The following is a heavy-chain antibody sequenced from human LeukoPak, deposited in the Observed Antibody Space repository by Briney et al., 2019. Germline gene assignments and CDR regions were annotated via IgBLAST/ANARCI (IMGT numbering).Heavy chain of an antibody. CDR1: GFTFDDYA. CDR2: VSWNSGSI. D-gene: IGHD6-6*01. V-gene: IGHV3-9*01. CDR3: AKASSYSSSSGYFDY. Sequence: GGSLRLSCAASGFTFDDYAMHWARQAPGKGLEWVSGVSWNSGSIGYADSVKGRFTISRDNAWNSLYLQMNSLRAEDTALYYCAKASSYSSSSGYFDYWGQGTLVTVSS. J-gene: IGHJ4*02.